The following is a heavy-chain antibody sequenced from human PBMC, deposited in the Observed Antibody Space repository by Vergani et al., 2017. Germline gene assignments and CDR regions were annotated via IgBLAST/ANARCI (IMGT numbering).Heavy chain of an antibody. J-gene: IGHJ6*02. CDR2: IYYSGST. Sequence: QLQLQESGPGLVKPSETLSLTCTVSGGSISSSSYYWGWIRQPPGKGLEWIVSIYYSGSTYYNPSLKSRVTISVDTSKNQFSLKLSSVTAADTAVYYCARDRSLIAAAGKDVWGQGTTVTVSS. CDR3: ARDRSLIAAAGKDV. D-gene: IGHD6-13*01. CDR1: GGSISSSSYY. V-gene: IGHV4-39*02.